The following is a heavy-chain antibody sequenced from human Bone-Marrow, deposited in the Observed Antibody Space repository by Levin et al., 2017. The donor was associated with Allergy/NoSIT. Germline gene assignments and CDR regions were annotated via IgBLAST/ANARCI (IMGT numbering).Heavy chain of an antibody. D-gene: IGHD6-13*01. CDR1: GFTVSSNY. J-gene: IGHJ4*02. V-gene: IGHV3-66*02. CDR3: ARDPGGIEAPPATF. Sequence: GGSLRLSCAVSGFTVSSNYMSWVRQAPGKGLEWVSIIYSGGSTFYADSVKGRFTISRDNSKNTLYLQMNSLRLEDTAMYYCARDPGGIEAPPATFWGQGTLVTVSS. CDR2: IYSGGST.